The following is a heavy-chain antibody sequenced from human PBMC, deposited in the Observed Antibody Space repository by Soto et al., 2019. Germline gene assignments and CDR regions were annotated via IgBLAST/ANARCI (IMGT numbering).Heavy chain of an antibody. V-gene: IGHV1-3*01. D-gene: IGHD2-2*01. CDR3: AKDLTYFNSVPAATEGTDY. J-gene: IGHJ4*02. CDR1: GYTFTSYA. CDR2: INAGNGNT. Sequence: GASVTVSCKASGYTFTSYAMHWVRQAPGQRLEWMGWINAGNGNTKYSQKFQGRVTITRDTSASTAYMELSSLRSEDTAVYYCAKDLTYFNSVPAATEGTDYWGQGTLVTVSS.